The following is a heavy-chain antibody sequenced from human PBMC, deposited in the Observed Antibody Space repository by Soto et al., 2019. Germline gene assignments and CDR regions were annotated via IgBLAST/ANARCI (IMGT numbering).Heavy chain of an antibody. CDR2: IYYSGST. J-gene: IGHJ4*02. D-gene: IGHD6-25*01. V-gene: IGHV4-59*01. CDR1: GGSISSYY. Sequence: SETLSLTCTVSGGSISSYYWSWIRQPPGKGLEWIGYIYYSGSTNYNPSLKSRVTISVDTSKNQFSLKLSSVTAADTAVYYCARWGKRLSSGNFDYWGQGTLVTVSS. CDR3: ARWGKRLSSGNFDY.